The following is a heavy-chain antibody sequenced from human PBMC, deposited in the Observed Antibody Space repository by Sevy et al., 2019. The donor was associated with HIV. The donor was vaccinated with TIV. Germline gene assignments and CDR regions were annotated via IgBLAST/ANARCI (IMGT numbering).Heavy chain of an antibody. CDR1: GFNFNIYS. D-gene: IGHD2-8*01. Sequence: GGSLRLSCAVSGFNFNIYSMSWVRQAPGKGLEWVSTLSFGCGKIKYVDSVKGRFIISRDDSKNTLYLQMNSLRAEDTAVYFCAREGCTRPHDYWGQGTLVTVSS. CDR2: LSFGCGKI. J-gene: IGHJ4*02. V-gene: IGHV3-23*01. CDR3: AREGCTRPHDY.